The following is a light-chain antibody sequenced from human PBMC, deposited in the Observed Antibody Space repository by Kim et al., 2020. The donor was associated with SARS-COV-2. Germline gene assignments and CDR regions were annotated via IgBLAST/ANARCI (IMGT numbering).Light chain of an antibody. J-gene: IGKJ1*01. CDR1: PSIDTW. Sequence: DIQMNQSPSTLSASVGDRVTITCRASPSIDTWLAWYQQKPGKAPKLLIYDASSLESGVPSRFSGRGSAAEFTLTITSLQPDDFATYFCQQYKTYPWTFGQGTKVDIK. V-gene: IGKV1-5*01. CDR3: QQYKTYPWT. CDR2: DAS.